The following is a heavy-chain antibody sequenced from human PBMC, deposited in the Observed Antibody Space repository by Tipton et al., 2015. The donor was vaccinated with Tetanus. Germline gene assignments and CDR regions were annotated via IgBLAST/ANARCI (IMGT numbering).Heavy chain of an antibody. Sequence: TLSLTCSVSGDSINSGDYYWSWIRQPPGKGLEWIGHIYYSGSTYYNPSLKSRVTISIDTSKNQFCLRLNSVTAADTAVYYCSISPGNHFLAFFDYWGRGTLVTVSS. CDR3: SISPGNHFLAFFDY. V-gene: IGHV4-30-4*01. CDR2: IYYSGST. J-gene: IGHJ4*02. D-gene: IGHD3-3*02. CDR1: GDSINSGDYY.